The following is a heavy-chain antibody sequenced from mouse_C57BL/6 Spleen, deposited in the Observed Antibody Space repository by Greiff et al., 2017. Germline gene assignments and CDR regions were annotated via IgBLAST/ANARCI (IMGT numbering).Heavy chain of an antibody. CDR2: ISSGSSTI. D-gene: IGHD2-4*01. CDR3: ARPKDYDGVYYAMDY. J-gene: IGHJ4*01. Sequence: EVKLMESGGGLVKPGGSLTLSCAASGFTFSDYGMHWVRQAPEKGLEWVAYISSGSSTIYYADTVKGRFTISRDNAKNTLFLQMTSLRSEDTAMYYGARPKDYDGVYYAMDYWGQGTSVTVSS. CDR1: GFTFSDYG. V-gene: IGHV5-17*01.